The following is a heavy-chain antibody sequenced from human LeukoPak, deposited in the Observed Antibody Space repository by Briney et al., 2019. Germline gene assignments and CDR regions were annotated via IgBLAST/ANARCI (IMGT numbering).Heavy chain of an antibody. J-gene: IGHJ3*02. CDR1: GDSISNSDW. CDR2: IYHGERT. V-gene: IGHV4-4*02. CDR3: ARPTSGPLPFAFDI. Sequence: PSGTLSLTCAVSGDSISNSDWWSWVRQPPGKGLEWIGEIYHGERTNYTPSLQSRVTISVDRSKNQFSLNLNSVTAADTAVYYCARPTSGPLPFAFDIWGQGAMVTVSS.